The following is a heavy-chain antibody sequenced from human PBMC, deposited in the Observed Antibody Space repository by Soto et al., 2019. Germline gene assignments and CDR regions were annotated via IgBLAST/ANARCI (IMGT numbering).Heavy chain of an antibody. CDR3: ARGVLNDVVGLVPHFFDY. J-gene: IGHJ4*01. Sequence: ASVKVSCKASGCTFSSYPISWVRQAPGQGLEWMGGIIPIFGTANYAQKFQGRVTITADESTSTAYMELSSLRSEDTAVYYCARGVLNDVVGLVPHFFDYWGQGTLVTVSS. D-gene: IGHD1-26*01. CDR1: GCTFSSYP. V-gene: IGHV1-69*13. CDR2: IIPIFGTA.